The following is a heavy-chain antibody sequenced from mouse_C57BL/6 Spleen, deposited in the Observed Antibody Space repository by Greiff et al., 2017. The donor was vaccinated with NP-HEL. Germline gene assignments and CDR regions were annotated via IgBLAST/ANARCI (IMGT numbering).Heavy chain of an antibody. CDR1: GYSITSGYY. CDR2: ISYDGSN. CDR3: ARVRYDGYPY. D-gene: IGHD2-3*01. V-gene: IGHV3-6*01. J-gene: IGHJ2*01. Sequence: VQLKESGPGLVKPSQSLSLTCSVTGYSITSGYYWNWIRQFPGNKLEWMGYISYDGSNNYNPSLKNRISITRDTSKNQFFLKLNSVTTEDTATYYCARVRYDGYPYWGQGTTLTVSS.